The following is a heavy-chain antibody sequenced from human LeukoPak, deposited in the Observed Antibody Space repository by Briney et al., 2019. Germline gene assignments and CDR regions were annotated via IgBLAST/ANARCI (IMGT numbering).Heavy chain of an antibody. CDR2: IYHSGST. CDR3: ARDFLRNEYASDAFDI. V-gene: IGHV4-30-2*01. Sequence: SETLSLTCAVSGGSISSGGYSWSWIRQPPGKGLEWIGYIYHSGSTYYNPSLKSRVTISVDRSKNQFSLKLSSVTAADTAVYYCARDFLRNEYASDAFDIWGQGTMVTVSS. J-gene: IGHJ3*02. CDR1: GGSISSGGYS. D-gene: IGHD2-2*01.